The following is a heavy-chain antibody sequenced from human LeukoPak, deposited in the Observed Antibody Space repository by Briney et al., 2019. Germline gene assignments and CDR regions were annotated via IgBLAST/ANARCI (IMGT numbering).Heavy chain of an antibody. CDR2: ISYTGNT. Sequence: SETLSLTCTVSGGSISSFYWSWIRQSPGKGLEWIGYISYTGNTNYNPSLKSRVTISVDTSKNQFSLKLSSVTAADTAVYYCAREEGYRPFDYWGQGTLVTVSS. CDR1: GGSISSFY. CDR3: AREEGYRPFDY. V-gene: IGHV4-4*08. D-gene: IGHD3-16*02. J-gene: IGHJ4*02.